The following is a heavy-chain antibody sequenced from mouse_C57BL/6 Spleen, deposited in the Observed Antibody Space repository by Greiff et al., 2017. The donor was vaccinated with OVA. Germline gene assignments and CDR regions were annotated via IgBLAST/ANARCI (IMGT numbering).Heavy chain of an antibody. CDR1: GFTFSDYG. CDR3: ARRRYEYFDV. J-gene: IGHJ1*03. Sequence: EVQLKESGGGLVKPGGSLKLSCAASGFTFSDYGMHWVRQAPEKGLEWVAYISSGSSTIYYADTVKGRFTISRENAKNTLFLQMTSLRAEDTAMYYGARRRYEYFDVWGTGTTVTVSS. V-gene: IGHV5-17*01. D-gene: IGHD1-1*01. CDR2: ISSGSSTI.